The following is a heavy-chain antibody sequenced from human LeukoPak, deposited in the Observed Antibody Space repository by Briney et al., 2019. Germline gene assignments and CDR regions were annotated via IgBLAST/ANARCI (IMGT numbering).Heavy chain of an antibody. CDR1: GGSFSGYY. Sequence: SETLSLTCAVYGGSFSGYYWSWIRQPPGKGLEWTGEINHSGSTNYNPSLKSRVTISVDTSKNQFSLKLSSVTAADTAVYYCARCVVVLAATGGWFDPWGQGTLVTVSS. J-gene: IGHJ5*02. CDR2: INHSGST. V-gene: IGHV4-34*01. D-gene: IGHD2-2*01. CDR3: ARCVVVLAATGGWFDP.